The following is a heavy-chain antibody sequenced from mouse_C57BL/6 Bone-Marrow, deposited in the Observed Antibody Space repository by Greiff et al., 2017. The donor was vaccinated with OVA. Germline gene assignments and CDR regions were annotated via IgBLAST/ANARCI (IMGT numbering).Heavy chain of an antibody. V-gene: IGHV10-3*01. CDR3: VVAYYSNYGYAMDY. CDR2: IRSKSSNYAT. CDR1: GFTFNTYA. Sequence: DVQLVESGGGLVQPKGSLKLSCAASGFTFNTYAMHWVRQAPGKGLEWVARIRSKSSNYATYYADSVKDRFTISRDDSQSMLYLQMNNLKTEDTAMYYCVVAYYSNYGYAMDYWGQGTSVTVSS. D-gene: IGHD2-5*01. J-gene: IGHJ4*01.